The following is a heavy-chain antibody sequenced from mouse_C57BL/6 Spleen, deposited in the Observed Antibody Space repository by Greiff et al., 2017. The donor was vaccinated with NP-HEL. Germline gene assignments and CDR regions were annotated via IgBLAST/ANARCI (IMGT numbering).Heavy chain of an antibody. CDR2: IYPRSGNT. D-gene: IGHD2-3*01. J-gene: IGHJ2*01. Sequence: VQLQESGAELARPGASVKLSCKASGYTFTSYGISWVKQRTGQGLEWIGEIYPRSGNTYYNEKFKGKATLTADKSSSTAYMELRSLTSEDSAVYFCARRWLLREDYFDYWGQGTTLTVSS. CDR1: GYTFTSYG. CDR3: ARRWLLREDYFDY. V-gene: IGHV1-81*01.